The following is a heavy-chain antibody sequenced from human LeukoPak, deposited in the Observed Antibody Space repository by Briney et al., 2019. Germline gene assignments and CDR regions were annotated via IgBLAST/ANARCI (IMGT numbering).Heavy chain of an antibody. V-gene: IGHV1-46*01. CDR1: GYTFTSYY. D-gene: IGHD4-23*01. CDR3: ARAPTTVVTFNWFDP. J-gene: IGHJ5*02. Sequence: ASVKVSCKASGYTFTSYYMHWVRQAPGQGLEWMGIINPSGGSTSYAQKFQGRVTMTRNTSISTAYMELSSLRSEDTAVYYCARAPTTVVTFNWFDPWGQGTLVTVSS. CDR2: INPSGGST.